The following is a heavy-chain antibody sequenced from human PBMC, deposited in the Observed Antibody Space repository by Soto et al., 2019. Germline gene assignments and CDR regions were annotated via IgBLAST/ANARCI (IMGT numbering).Heavy chain of an antibody. D-gene: IGHD5-12*01. CDR2: IYYSGST. Sequence: PSETLSLTCTVSGGSIGSYYWSWIRQPPGKGLEWIGYIYYSGSTKYNPSLKSRVTMSVDTSKNQFSLKLISVTAADTAKYFCAREGNLGRWLQPLDFWGQGTLVTVSS. J-gene: IGHJ4*02. CDR1: GGSIGSYY. V-gene: IGHV4-59*01. CDR3: AREGNLGRWLQPLDF.